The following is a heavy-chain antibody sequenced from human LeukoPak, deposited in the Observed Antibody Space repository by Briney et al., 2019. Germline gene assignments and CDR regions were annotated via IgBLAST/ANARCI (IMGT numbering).Heavy chain of an antibody. D-gene: IGHD3-10*01. CDR2: ISAYNGNT. J-gene: IGHJ5*02. V-gene: IGHV1-18*01. CDR1: GYTFTSYG. CDR3: ARQRFGELAPNWFDP. Sequence: ASVKVSCKASGYTFTSYGISWVRQAPGQGLEWMGWISAYNGNTNYAQKLQGRVTMTTDTSTSTAYMELRSLRSDDTAVYYCARQRFGELAPNWFDPWGQGTLVTVSS.